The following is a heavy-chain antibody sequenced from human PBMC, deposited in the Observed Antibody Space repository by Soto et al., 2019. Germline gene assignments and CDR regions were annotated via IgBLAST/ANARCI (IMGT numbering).Heavy chain of an antibody. Sequence: EVQLLESGGGLVQPGGCLRLSCAASGLTFSRYAMSWVRQAPGKGLEWVSAISGSGRSTYYADSVKGRFTISRDNSKNTLYLRMNSLRAEDTAVYYCAKLSDMDVVVIHCDYWGQGTLVTVSS. V-gene: IGHV3-23*01. J-gene: IGHJ4*02. CDR3: AKLSDMDVVVIHCDY. CDR1: GLTFSRYA. CDR2: ISGSGRST. D-gene: IGHD3-22*01.